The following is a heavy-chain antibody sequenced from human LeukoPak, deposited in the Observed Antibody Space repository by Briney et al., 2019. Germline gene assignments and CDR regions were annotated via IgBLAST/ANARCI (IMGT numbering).Heavy chain of an antibody. V-gene: IGHV3-7*03. D-gene: IGHD3-16*01. CDR3: ARGGGLDV. CDR2: INHNGNVN. J-gene: IGHJ6*02. CDR1: GFTFCSYL. Sequence: SGGSLRLSCAASGFTFCSYLVKWGRPAPGEGLEWVASINHNGNVNYYVDSVKGRFTISRDNAKNSLYLQMSNLRAEDTAVYFCARGGGLDVWGQGATVTVSS.